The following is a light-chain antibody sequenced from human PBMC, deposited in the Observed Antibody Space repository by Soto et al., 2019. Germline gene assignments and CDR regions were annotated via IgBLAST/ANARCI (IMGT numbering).Light chain of an antibody. CDR2: EVS. J-gene: IGLJ2*01. CDR1: SSDVGGYNF. CDR3: KSYTGSSTVV. Sequence: SVLTQPASVSGSPGQSITIAWTGTSSDVGGYNFVSWYQQHPGKAPKLMIYEVSYRPSGVSNRFSGSKSGNTASLTISGLQAEDEADYYCKSYTGSSTVVFGGGAKITVL. V-gene: IGLV2-14*01.